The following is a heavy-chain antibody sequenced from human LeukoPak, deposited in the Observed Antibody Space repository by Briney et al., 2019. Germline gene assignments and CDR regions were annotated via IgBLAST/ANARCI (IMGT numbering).Heavy chain of an antibody. J-gene: IGHJ6*02. CDR2: IDEDGSHR. V-gene: IGHV3-7*03. Sequence: PSETLSLTCAVYGGSFSGYYWSWVRQAPGKGLEWVANIDEDGSHRYYMDSVKGRFTISRDNAKNSLVLEMNSLRAEDTAVYYCANLPGYYYYGMDVWGQGTTVTVSS. CDR3: ANLPGYYYYGMDV. CDR1: GGSFSGYY.